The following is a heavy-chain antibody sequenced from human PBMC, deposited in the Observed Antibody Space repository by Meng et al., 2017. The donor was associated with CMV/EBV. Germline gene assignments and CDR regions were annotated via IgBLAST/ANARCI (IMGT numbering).Heavy chain of an antibody. CDR3: ARVATVRFLEVSGMDV. CDR1: GFTFSSYS. V-gene: IGHV3-21*04. CDR2: ISSSSNYI. Sequence: GGSLRLSCAASGFTFSSYSMNWVRKAPGKGLEGVPSISSSSNYIYYADSVNGRFTISRDNSKNTLYLQMNSLRAEDTAVYYCARVATVRFLEVSGMDVWGQGTTVTVSS. D-gene: IGHD3-3*01. J-gene: IGHJ6*02.